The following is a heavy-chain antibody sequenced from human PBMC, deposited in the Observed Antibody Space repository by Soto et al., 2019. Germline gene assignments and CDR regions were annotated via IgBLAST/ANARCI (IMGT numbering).Heavy chain of an antibody. CDR1: GFTFSSYD. V-gene: IGHV3-33*01. Sequence: QVQLVESGGGVVQPGRSLRLSCAASGFTFSSYDMHWVRHAPGKGLEWVAVIWYDGSNKYYADSVKGRFTISRDNSKNTLYLQMNSLRAEDTAVYYCAREGIVVVPAAENYYFDYWGQGTLVTVSS. CDR3: AREGIVVVPAAENYYFDY. CDR2: IWYDGSNK. J-gene: IGHJ4*02. D-gene: IGHD2-2*01.